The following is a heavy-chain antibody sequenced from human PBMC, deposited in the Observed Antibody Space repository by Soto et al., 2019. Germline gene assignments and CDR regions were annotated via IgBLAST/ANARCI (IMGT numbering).Heavy chain of an antibody. CDR1: GSSISTADYY. Sequence: SETLSLTCSFSGSSISTADYYWNWIRQHPGKGLEWIGYIYYSGNTYYNPSLKRHATLSLDTSKSQFSLEVSSVTAADTAVYYCARMKHWNGPLDYWGQGILVTVSS. V-gene: IGHV4-31*01. CDR2: IYYSGNT. D-gene: IGHD3-3*01. J-gene: IGHJ4*02. CDR3: ARMKHWNGPLDY.